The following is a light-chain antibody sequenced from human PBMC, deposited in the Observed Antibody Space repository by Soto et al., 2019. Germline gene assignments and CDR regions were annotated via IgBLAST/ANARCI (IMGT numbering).Light chain of an antibody. V-gene: IGKV1-33*01. CDR3: QQYDTLPGT. J-gene: IGKJ2*01. CDR1: QDISNY. Sequence: DIQMTQSPSSLSASVGDRVTITCQASQDISNYLNWYQQKPGKAPKLLIYDASNLETGVPSRFSGSGSVTDFTFTICSLQPEDIATYYCQQYDTLPGTFGQGTKLEIK. CDR2: DAS.